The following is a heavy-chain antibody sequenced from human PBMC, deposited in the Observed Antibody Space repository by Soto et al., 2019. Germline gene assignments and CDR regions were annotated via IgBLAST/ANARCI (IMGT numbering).Heavy chain of an antibody. J-gene: IGHJ6*02. CDR2: ISYDGNNT. CDR1: GFSISDYG. D-gene: IGHD1-26*01. V-gene: IGHV3-30*18. CDR3: AKGAGDRLSLGMDV. Sequence: QVQLVESGGGVVQPGWSLRLSCAASGFSISDYGMEWVRQAPGKGLEWVALISYDGNNTYYADSVKGRFTISRDNSKDTLFLQMTGLIAEDTAVYYCAKGAGDRLSLGMDVWGQGTTVTVSS.